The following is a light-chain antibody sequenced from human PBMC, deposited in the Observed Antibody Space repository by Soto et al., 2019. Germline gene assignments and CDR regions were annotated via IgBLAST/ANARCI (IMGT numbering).Light chain of an antibody. CDR3: SSYKSTSSYV. CDR2: EVS. CDR1: SSDVGGYNS. J-gene: IGLJ1*01. Sequence: QSALTQPASVSGSPGQSITVSCTGTSSDVGGYNSVSWYQQHPGKPPKLIIYEVSNRPSGVSDRFSGSKSGNTASLTISGLQDEGEADYYCSSYKSTSSYVFATGTKVTV. V-gene: IGLV2-14*03.